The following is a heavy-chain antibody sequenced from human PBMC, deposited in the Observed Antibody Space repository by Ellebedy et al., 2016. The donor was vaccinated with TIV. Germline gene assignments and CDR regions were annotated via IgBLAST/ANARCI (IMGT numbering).Heavy chain of an antibody. Sequence: TLSLTCAVYGGSFSGYYWSWIRQPQGKALEWLARIDWDDDKYYSTSLKTRLTISKDTSNNQVVLTMTNMAPVDTATYYCARTQTTMYSGSSTEGFDYWGQGTLVTVSS. V-gene: IGHV2-70*11. CDR1: GGSFSGYY. D-gene: IGHD1-26*01. CDR2: IDWDDDK. J-gene: IGHJ4*02. CDR3: ARTQTTMYSGSSTEGFDY.